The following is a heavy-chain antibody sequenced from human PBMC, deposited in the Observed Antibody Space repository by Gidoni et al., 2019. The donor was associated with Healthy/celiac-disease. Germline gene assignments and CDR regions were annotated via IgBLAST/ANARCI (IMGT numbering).Heavy chain of an antibody. CDR2: ISGSGGST. CDR1: GFTFSSYA. CDR3: AKDTQTTLYYDSLWNLNWFDP. D-gene: IGHD3-9*01. J-gene: IGHJ5*02. V-gene: IGHV3-23*01. Sequence: EVQLLESGGGLVQPGGSLRLSCAASGFTFSSYAMSWVRQAPGKGLEWVSAISGSGGSTYYADSVKGRFTISRDNSKNTLYLQMNSLRAEDTAVYYCAKDTQTTLYYDSLWNLNWFDPWGQGTLVTVSS.